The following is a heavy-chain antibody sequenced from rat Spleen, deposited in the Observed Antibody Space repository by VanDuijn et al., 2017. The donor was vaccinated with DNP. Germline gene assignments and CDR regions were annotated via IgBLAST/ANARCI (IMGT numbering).Heavy chain of an antibody. CDR1: GFTFSSYW. CDR3: ARGSGTYYWYFDF. J-gene: IGHJ1*01. CDR2: INTDGGST. D-gene: IGHD4-4*01. V-gene: IGHV5-58*01. Sequence: EVQLVESGGDLVQPGRSLKLSCVASGFTFSSYWMYWIRQAPGKGLEWVASINTDGGSTYYPDSVKGRFIISRDNARNTLYLQMNSLRSEDTATYFCARGSGTYYWYFDFWGPGTMVTVSS.